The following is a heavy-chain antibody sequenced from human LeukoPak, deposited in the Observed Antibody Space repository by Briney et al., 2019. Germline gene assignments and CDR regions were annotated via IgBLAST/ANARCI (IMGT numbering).Heavy chain of an antibody. CDR3: ARVKVVDYYFDY. D-gene: IGHD2-2*01. CDR1: GGSISGGGYY. V-gene: IGHV4-31*03. Sequence: PSETLSLTCTVSGGSISGGGYYWSWIRQHPGKGLEWIGYIYYSGSTYYNPSLKSRVTISVDTSKNQFSLKLSSVTAADTAVYCCARVKVVDYYFDYWGQGTLVTVSS. CDR2: IYYSGST. J-gene: IGHJ4*02.